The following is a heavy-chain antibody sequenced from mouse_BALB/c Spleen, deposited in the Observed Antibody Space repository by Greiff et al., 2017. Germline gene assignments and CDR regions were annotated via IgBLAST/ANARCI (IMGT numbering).Heavy chain of an antibody. CDR2: ISNGGGST. CDR3: ARHNGSDYFDY. Sequence: DVQLVESGGGLVQPGGSLKLSCAASGFTFSSYTMSWVRQTPEKRLEWVAYISNGGGSTYYPDTVKGRFTISRDNAKNTLYLQMSSLKSEDTAMYYCARHNGSDYFDYWGQGTTLTVSS. D-gene: IGHD1-1*01. J-gene: IGHJ2*01. V-gene: IGHV5-12-2*01. CDR1: GFTFSSYT.